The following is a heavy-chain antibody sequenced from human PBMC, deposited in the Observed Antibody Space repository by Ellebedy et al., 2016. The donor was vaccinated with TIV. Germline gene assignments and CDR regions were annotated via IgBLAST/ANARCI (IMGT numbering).Heavy chain of an antibody. V-gene: IGHV1-18*01. Sequence: ASVKVSCKASGYSFNTYRISWVRQAPGQGLEWVGWISPYTGDTNYARKVKGRVSMTTDTSTTTVYMELRSLRSDDTAVYYCTRDMVQGMVAKYLWFDYWGQGTPVTGSS. D-gene: IGHD5-12*01. CDR2: ISPYTGDT. CDR3: TRDMVQGMVAKYLWFDY. CDR1: GYSFNTYR. J-gene: IGHJ4*02.